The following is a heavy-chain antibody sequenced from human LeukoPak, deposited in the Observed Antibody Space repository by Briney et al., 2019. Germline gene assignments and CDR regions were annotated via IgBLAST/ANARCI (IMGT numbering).Heavy chain of an antibody. Sequence: SETLSLTCTVSGGSISSGGYYWSWIRQHPGKGLEWIGYIYYSGSTYYNPSLKSRVTISVDTSKNQFSLKLSSVTAADTAVYYCARLSYLRRGGVVVRLERYYFDYWGQGTLVTVSS. CDR2: IYYSGST. J-gene: IGHJ4*02. V-gene: IGHV4-31*03. D-gene: IGHD3-16*02. CDR3: ARLSYLRRGGVVVRLERYYFDY. CDR1: GGSISSGGYY.